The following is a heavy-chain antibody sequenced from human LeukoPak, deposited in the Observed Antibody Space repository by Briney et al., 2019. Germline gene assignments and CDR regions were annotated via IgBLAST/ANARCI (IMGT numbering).Heavy chain of an antibody. CDR3: ARGHRYDILTGYPFDY. CDR2: IYYSGST. D-gene: IGHD3-9*01. Sequence: PPETLSLTCTVSGGSISSGGYYWSWIRQHPGKGLEWIGYIYYSGSTYYNPSLKSRVTISVDTSKNQFSLKLSSVTAADTAVYYCARGHRYDILTGYPFDYWGQGTLVTVSS. J-gene: IGHJ4*02. CDR1: GGSISSGGYY. V-gene: IGHV4-31*03.